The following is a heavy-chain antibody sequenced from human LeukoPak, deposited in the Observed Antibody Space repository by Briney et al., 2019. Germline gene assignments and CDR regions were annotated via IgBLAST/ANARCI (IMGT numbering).Heavy chain of an antibody. Sequence: SETLSLTCAVYGGSFSGYYWSWIPQPPGKGLEWIGEINHSGSTNYNPSLKSRVTISVDTSKNQFSLKLSSVTAADTAVYYCARDHGSGSPDDYWGQGTLVTVSS. J-gene: IGHJ4*02. CDR3: ARDHGSGSPDDY. CDR1: GGSFSGYY. D-gene: IGHD3-10*01. CDR2: INHSGST. V-gene: IGHV4-34*01.